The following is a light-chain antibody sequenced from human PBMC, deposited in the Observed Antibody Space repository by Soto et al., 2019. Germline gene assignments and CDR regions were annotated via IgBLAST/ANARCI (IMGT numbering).Light chain of an antibody. CDR2: AAS. CDR3: QQSYSTLSIT. V-gene: IGKV1-39*01. Sequence: DIQMTQSPSSLSASVGDRVTITCRASESISRHLNWYQQKPGKAPKLLIYAASSLQNGVPSRFXGSASGTDFTLTISNLQPEDFATYYCQQSYSTLSITFGQGTRLEIK. J-gene: IGKJ5*01. CDR1: ESISRH.